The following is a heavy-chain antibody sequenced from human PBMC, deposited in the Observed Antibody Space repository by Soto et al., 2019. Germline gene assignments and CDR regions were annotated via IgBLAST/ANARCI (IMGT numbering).Heavy chain of an antibody. D-gene: IGHD1-7*01. J-gene: IGHJ4*02. Sequence: GGSLRLSCAASGFTFSSYAMKWVRQAPGKGLEWVSAISGSGGSTYYADSVKGRFTISRDNSKNTLYLQMNSLRAEDTAVYYCGKDLDWNYGIDYWGQGTLVTVSS. CDR1: GFTFSSYA. CDR2: ISGSGGST. CDR3: GKDLDWNYGIDY. V-gene: IGHV3-23*01.